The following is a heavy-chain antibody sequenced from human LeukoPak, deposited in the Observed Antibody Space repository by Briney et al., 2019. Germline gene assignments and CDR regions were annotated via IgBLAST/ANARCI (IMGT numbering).Heavy chain of an antibody. Sequence: SETLSLTCTVSGGSISSYYWGWIRQPPGKGLEWIGSIYYSGSTYYNPSLKSRVTISVDTSKNQFSLKLSSVTAADTAVYYCARQIATGIYIAVAGPTDYWGQGTLVTVSS. CDR2: IYYSGST. J-gene: IGHJ4*02. CDR3: ARQIATGIYIAVAGPTDY. CDR1: GGSISSYY. V-gene: IGHV4-39*01. D-gene: IGHD6-19*01.